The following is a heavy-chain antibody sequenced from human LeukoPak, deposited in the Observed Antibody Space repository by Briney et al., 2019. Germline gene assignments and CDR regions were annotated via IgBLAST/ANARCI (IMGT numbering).Heavy chain of an antibody. CDR2: LNGGGGDT. CDR3: AKVRLGGDTFDI. D-gene: IGHD1-26*01. Sequence: GGSLRLSCAASGFAFSSYAMCWVRQAPGKGLEWVSGLNGGGGDTYYADSVKGRFTISRDNSKNTLYLQMNSLRAEDTVVYYCAKVRLGGDTFDIWGQGTMVSVSS. J-gene: IGHJ3*02. CDR1: GFAFSSYA. V-gene: IGHV3-23*01.